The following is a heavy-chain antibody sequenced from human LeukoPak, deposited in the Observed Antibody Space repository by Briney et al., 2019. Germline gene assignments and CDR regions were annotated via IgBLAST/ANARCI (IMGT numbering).Heavy chain of an antibody. CDR3: ARGRIGYCSSTSCRGWFDP. V-gene: IGHV4-34*01. J-gene: IGHJ5*02. D-gene: IGHD2-2*01. CDR1: GGSFSGYY. Sequence: SETLSLTCAVYGGSFSGYYWSWIRQPPGKGLEWMGEINHCGSTNYNTSLKSRVTISVDTSKNQFSLKLSSVTAADTAVYYCARGRIGYCSSTSCRGWFDPWGQGTLVTVSS. CDR2: INHCGST.